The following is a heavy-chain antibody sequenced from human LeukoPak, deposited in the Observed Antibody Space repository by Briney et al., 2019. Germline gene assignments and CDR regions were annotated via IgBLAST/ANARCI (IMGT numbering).Heavy chain of an antibody. D-gene: IGHD4-17*01. CDR1: GFTFSSHA. CDR3: ARDPNGDYIGAFDM. V-gene: IGHV3-23*01. CDR2: IRGSGVNT. J-gene: IGHJ3*02. Sequence: PGGSLRLSCAASGFTFSSHAMMWVRQAPGKGPEWVSAIRGSGVNTYYADSVKGRFTISRDNSKYTLFLQMNSLRAEDTAVYYCARDPNGDYIGAFDMWGPGTMVTVSS.